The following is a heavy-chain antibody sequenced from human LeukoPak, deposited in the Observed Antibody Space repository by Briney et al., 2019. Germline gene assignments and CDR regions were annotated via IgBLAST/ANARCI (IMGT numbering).Heavy chain of an antibody. CDR2: IIPIFGTA. D-gene: IGHD3-3*01. CDR1: GGTFSSYA. V-gene: IGHV1-69*13. Sequence: ASVKVSCKASGGTFSSYAISWVRQAPGQGLEWMGGIIPIFGTANYAQKFQGRVTITADESTSTAYMELSSLRSEDTAVYYCNGAWSGYPNFDYWGQGTLVTVSS. J-gene: IGHJ4*02. CDR3: NGAWSGYPNFDY.